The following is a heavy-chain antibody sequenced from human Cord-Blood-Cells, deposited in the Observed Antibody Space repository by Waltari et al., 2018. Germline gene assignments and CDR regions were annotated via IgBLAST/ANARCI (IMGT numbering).Heavy chain of an antibody. V-gene: IGHV1-8*03. CDR1: GYTFTSYD. J-gene: IGHJ5*02. Sequence: QVQLVQSGAEVKKPGASVTVSCKASGYTFTSYDIHWVRQATGQGLEWMGWMNPNSGNTGYAQKFQGRVTITRNTSISTAYMELSSLRSEDTAVYYCARVFRLGRNWFDPWGQGTLVTVSS. CDR2: MNPNSGNT. D-gene: IGHD7-27*01. CDR3: ARVFRLGRNWFDP.